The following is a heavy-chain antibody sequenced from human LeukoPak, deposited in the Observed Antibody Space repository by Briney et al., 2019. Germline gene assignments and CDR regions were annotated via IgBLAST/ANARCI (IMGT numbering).Heavy chain of an antibody. CDR2: IYYSGST. CDR1: GGSISSGDYY. Sequence: SETLSLTCTVSGGSISSGDYYWSWIRQPPGKGLEWIGYIYYSGSTYYNPSLKSRVTISVDTSKNQFSLKLSSVTAADTVVYYCARAPSDYYYYGMDVWGQGTTVTVSS. CDR3: ARAPSDYYYYGMDV. J-gene: IGHJ6*02. D-gene: IGHD1-26*01. V-gene: IGHV4-30-4*01.